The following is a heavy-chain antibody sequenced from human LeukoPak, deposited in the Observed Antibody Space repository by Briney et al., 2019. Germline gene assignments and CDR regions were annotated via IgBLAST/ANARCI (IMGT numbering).Heavy chain of an antibody. J-gene: IGHJ5*02. Sequence: SETLSLTCTISNDSVSSYYWNWIRQSPEKGLEWIGYISNRGSTTYNPSLRSRVTISVDMGKNQVSLKMRSVTAADTAMYYCARRGWFGSYTWFDPWGQGTPVAVSS. V-gene: IGHV4-59*08. D-gene: IGHD3-10*01. CDR1: NDSVSSYY. CDR3: ARRGWFGSYTWFDP. CDR2: ISNRGST.